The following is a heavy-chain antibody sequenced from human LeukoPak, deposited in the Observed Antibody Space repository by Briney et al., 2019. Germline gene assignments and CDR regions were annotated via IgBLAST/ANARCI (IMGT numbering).Heavy chain of an antibody. CDR1: GFTFSSYE. CDR3: ARDLVPSAGGYYYYGMDV. Sequence: GGSLRLSCAASGFTFSSYEMNWVRQAPGKGLEWVSYISSSGSTIYYADSAKGRFTISRDNAKNSLYLQMNSLRAEDTAVYYCARDLVPSAGGYYYYGMDVWGQGTTVTVSS. CDR2: ISSSGSTI. J-gene: IGHJ6*02. D-gene: IGHD6-13*01. V-gene: IGHV3-48*03.